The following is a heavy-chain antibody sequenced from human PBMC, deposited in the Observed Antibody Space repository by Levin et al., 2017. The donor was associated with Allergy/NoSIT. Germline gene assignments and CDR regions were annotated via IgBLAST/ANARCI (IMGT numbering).Heavy chain of an antibody. V-gene: IGHV3-23*01. Sequence: GESLKISCAASGFTFSSYAMSWVRQAPGKGLEWVSAISGSGGSTYYADSVKGRFTISRDNSKNTLYLQMNSLRAEDTAVYYCAKVWVVGELLGFDYWGQGTLVTVSS. CDR2: ISGSGGST. CDR1: GFTFSSYA. D-gene: IGHD1-26*01. J-gene: IGHJ4*02. CDR3: AKVWVVGELLGFDY.